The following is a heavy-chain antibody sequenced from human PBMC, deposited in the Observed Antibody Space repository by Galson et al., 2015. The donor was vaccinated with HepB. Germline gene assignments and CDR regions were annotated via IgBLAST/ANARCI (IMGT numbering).Heavy chain of an antibody. D-gene: IGHD3-22*01. CDR2: INPSGGST. CDR1: GYTFTSYY. V-gene: IGHV1-46*03. CDR3: ARDRDSSGYYYGDLDY. Sequence: SVKVSCKASGYTFTSYYMHWVRQAPGQGLEWMGIINPSGGSTSYAQKFQGRVTTTRDTSTSTVYMELSSLRSEDTAVYYCARDRDSSGYYYGDLDYWGQGTLVTVSS. J-gene: IGHJ4*02.